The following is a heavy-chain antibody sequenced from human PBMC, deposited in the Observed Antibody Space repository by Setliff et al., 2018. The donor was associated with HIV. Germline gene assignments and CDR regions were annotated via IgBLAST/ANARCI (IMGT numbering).Heavy chain of an antibody. CDR3: ARGRKYDILTGSTHDYGMDV. J-gene: IGHJ6*01. CDR2: INHSGST. CDR1: GGSINSGSYY. D-gene: IGHD3-9*01. V-gene: IGHV4-39*07. Sequence: SETLSLTCTVSGGSINSGSYYWGWIRQPPGKGLEWIGEINHSGSTNYNPSLKSRVTISVDTSKNQFSLKLSSVTAADTGVYYCARGRKYDILTGSTHDYGMDVWGQGTTVTVSS.